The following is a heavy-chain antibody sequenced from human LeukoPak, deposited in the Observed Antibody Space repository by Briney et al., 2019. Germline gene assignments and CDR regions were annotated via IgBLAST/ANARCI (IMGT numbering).Heavy chain of an antibody. J-gene: IGHJ4*02. V-gene: IGHV3-21*01. CDR2: ISSSSSYI. CDR3: ARAWDYYDSSGYCY. CDR1: GFTFSSYS. Sequence: GGSLRLSCAASGFTFSSYSMNWVRQAPGKGLEWVSSISSSSSYIYYADSVKGRFTIPRDNAKNPLYLQMNSLRAEDTAVYYCARAWDYYDSSGYCYWGQGTLVTVSS. D-gene: IGHD3-22*01.